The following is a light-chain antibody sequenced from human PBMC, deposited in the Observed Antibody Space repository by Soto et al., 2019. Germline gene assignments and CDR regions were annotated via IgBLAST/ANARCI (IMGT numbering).Light chain of an antibody. Sequence: QSVLTQPPSASGSPGQSVTISCTGTSSDVGGYDYVSWYQQHPGKAPKLMIYEVTIRPSAVSDRFSGSKSGNTASLTVSGLQAEDEADYYCSSYTGGNPSYVFGTGTKLTVL. CDR1: SSDVGGYDY. CDR2: EVT. J-gene: IGLJ1*01. V-gene: IGLV2-8*01. CDR3: SSYTGGNPSYV.